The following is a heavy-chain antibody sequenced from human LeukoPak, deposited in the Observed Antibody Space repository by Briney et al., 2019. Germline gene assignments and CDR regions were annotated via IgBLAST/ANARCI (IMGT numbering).Heavy chain of an antibody. CDR3: ARGRRGCSSTSCYSGEFDY. V-gene: IGHV3-23*01. Sequence: GGSLRLSCAASGFTFSSYAMSWVRQAPGKGLEWVSAISGSGGSTYYADSVKGRFTISRDNSKNTLYLQMNSLRAEDTAVYYCARGRRGCSSTSCYSGEFDYWGQGTLVTVSS. CDR2: ISGSGGST. D-gene: IGHD2-2*02. J-gene: IGHJ4*02. CDR1: GFTFSSYA.